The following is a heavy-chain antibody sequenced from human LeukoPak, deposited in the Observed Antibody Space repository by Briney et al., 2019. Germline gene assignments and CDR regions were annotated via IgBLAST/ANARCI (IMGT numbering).Heavy chain of an antibody. Sequence: SETLSLTCAVSGGSISSGGYSWSWIRQPPGKGLEWIGYIYHSGSTYYNPSLKSRVTISVDRPKNQFSLKLSSVTAADTAVYYCARGNTYYDILTGYYKGSYFDYWGQGTLVTVSS. CDR3: ARGNTYYDILTGYYKGSYFDY. D-gene: IGHD3-9*01. J-gene: IGHJ4*02. CDR2: IYHSGST. V-gene: IGHV4-30-2*01. CDR1: GGSISSGGYS.